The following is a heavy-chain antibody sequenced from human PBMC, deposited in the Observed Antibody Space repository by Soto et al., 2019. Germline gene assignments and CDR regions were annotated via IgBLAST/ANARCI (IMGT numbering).Heavy chain of an antibody. V-gene: IGHV3-48*02. CDR2: ISSSSSTI. J-gene: IGHJ4*02. Sequence: PGGSLRLSCAASGFTFSSYSMNWVRQAPGKGLEWVSYISSSSSTIYYADSVKGRFTISRDNAKNSLYLQMNSLRDEDTAVYYCARDVAYYDFWSGYYRPNGFGYWGQGTLVTVSS. D-gene: IGHD3-3*01. CDR1: GFTFSSYS. CDR3: ARDVAYYDFWSGYYRPNGFGY.